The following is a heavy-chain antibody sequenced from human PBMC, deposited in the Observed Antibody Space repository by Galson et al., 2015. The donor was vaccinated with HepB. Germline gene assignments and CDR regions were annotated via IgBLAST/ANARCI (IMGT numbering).Heavy chain of an antibody. CDR2: ISAYNGNT. J-gene: IGHJ4*02. CDR1: GYTFTSYG. Sequence: SVKVSCKASGYTFTSYGISWVRQAPGQGLEWMGWISAYNGNTNYAQKLQGRVTMTTDTSTSTAYMELRSLRSDDTAVYYCASASLQIAAAAPTGFDYWGQGTLVTVSS. CDR3: ASASLQIAAAAPTGFDY. D-gene: IGHD6-13*01. V-gene: IGHV1-18*01.